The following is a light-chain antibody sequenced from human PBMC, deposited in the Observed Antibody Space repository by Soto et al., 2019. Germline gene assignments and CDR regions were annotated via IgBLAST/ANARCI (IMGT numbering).Light chain of an antibody. Sequence: QSALPQPASVSGSPGQSITISCTGTSSDVGGYSYVSWFQQHPGKVPKLMIYDVSNRPSGVSNRFSGSKSGNTASLTISGLQAEDEADYYCSSYTGNNNYVFGSGTKVTVL. CDR2: DVS. CDR3: SSYTGNNNYV. J-gene: IGLJ1*01. V-gene: IGLV2-14*01. CDR1: SSDVGGYSY.